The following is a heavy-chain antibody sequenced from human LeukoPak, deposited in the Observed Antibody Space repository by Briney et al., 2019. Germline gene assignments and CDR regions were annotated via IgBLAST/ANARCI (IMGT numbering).Heavy chain of an antibody. CDR3: AREGGAYYDSSGYYFSDY. J-gene: IGHJ4*02. CDR2: ISSSSSYI. Sequence: PGGSLRLSCAASGFTFSSYSMNWVRQAPGKGLEWVSSISSSSSYIYYADSVKGRFTISRDNAKNSLYLQMNSVRAEDTAVYYCAREGGAYYDSSGYYFSDYWGQGTLVTVSS. V-gene: IGHV3-21*01. CDR1: GFTFSSYS. D-gene: IGHD3-22*01.